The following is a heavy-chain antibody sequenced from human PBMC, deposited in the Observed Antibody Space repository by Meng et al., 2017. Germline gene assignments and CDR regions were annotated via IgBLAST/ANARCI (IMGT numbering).Heavy chain of an antibody. CDR1: GDSVSSNSAA. CDR3: SRDPTGT. CDR2: TYYRSKWYN. D-gene: IGHD1-1*01. Sequence: VLLEQSGPVLLMASETVLLTCAISGDSVSSNSAAWNWIRQSPSRGLEWLGRTYYRSKWYNDYAVSVKSRITINPDTSKNQFSLHLNSVTPEDTAVYYCSRDPTGTWGQGTLVTVSS. J-gene: IGHJ5*02. V-gene: IGHV6-1*01.